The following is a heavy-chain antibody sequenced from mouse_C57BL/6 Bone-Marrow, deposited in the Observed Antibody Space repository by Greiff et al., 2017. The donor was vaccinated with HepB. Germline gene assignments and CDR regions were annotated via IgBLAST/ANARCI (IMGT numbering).Heavy chain of an antibody. J-gene: IGHJ2*01. V-gene: IGHV5-17*01. CDR3: ATPGYYGRVDY. Sequence: DVKLVESGGGLVKPGGSLKLSCAASGFTLSDYGMHWVRQAPEQGLEWVAYISSGCSTIYYADTVKGRITISRDNTKNTLFLQMTSLRSEDTAMYYCATPGYYGRVDYWGQGTTLTVSS. CDR1: GFTLSDYG. D-gene: IGHD1-1*01. CDR2: ISSGCSTI.